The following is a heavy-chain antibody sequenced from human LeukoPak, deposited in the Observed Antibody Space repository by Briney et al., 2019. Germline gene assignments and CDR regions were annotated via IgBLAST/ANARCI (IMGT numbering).Heavy chain of an antibody. V-gene: IGHV3-33*01. Sequence: GGSLRLSCAASGFTFSSYGMHWVRQAPGKGLEWVAVIWHDGSNKYYADSVKGRFTISRDNSKNTLYLQMNSLRAEDTAVYYCARDFCVGGDCYANAFGIWGQGTMVTVSS. CDR1: GFTFSSYG. J-gene: IGHJ3*02. CDR3: ARDFCVGGDCYANAFGI. D-gene: IGHD2-21*02. CDR2: IWHDGSNK.